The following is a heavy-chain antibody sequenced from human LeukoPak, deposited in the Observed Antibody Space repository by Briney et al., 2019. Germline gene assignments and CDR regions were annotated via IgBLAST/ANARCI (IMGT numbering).Heavy chain of an antibody. Sequence: PSETLSLTCSVSGGSINDYYWNWLRQPAGKGLEWIGRFYSSGGTYYNPSLKSPVSISVDKSKNQFSLKLSSVTAADTAVYYCARGSFGHFDRWGQGTLVTVSS. J-gene: IGHJ4*02. CDR2: FYSSGGT. CDR3: ARGSFGHFDR. V-gene: IGHV4-4*07. CDR1: GGSINDYY. D-gene: IGHD5-18*01.